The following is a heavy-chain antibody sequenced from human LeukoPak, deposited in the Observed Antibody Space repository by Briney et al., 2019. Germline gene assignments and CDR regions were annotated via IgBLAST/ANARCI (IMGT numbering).Heavy chain of an antibody. CDR1: GGSISSHD. J-gene: IGHJ4*02. Sequence: SGTLSLTCTVSGGSISSHDWSWIRQPPGKGLEWIGYIYYSGSTNYNPSLKSRVTISVDTSKNQFSLKLSSVTAADTAVYYCARDSSSRGYMDYWGQGTLVTVSS. V-gene: IGHV4-59*11. CDR2: IYYSGST. D-gene: IGHD5-18*01. CDR3: ARDSSSRGYMDY.